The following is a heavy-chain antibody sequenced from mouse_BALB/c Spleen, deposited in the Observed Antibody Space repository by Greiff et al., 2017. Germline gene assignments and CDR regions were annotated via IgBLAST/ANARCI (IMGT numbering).Heavy chain of an antibody. CDR1: GFSLTGYG. J-gene: IGHJ1*01. CDR3: AREIYYGHWYFDV. D-gene: IGHD2-1*01. CDR2: IWGDGST. Sequence: VKLVESGPGLVAPSQSLSITCTVSGFSLTGYGVNWVRQPPGKGLEWLGMIWGDGSTDYNSALKSRLSISKDNSKSQVFLKMNSLQTDDTARYYWAREIYYGHWYFDVWGAGTTVTVSS. V-gene: IGHV2-6-7*01.